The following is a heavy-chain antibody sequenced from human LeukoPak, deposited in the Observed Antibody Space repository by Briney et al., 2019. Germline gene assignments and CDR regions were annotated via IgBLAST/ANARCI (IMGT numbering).Heavy chain of an antibody. D-gene: IGHD5-18*01. CDR1: GYTFTGYY. Sequence: ASVKVSCKASGYTFTGYYMHGVRQAAGQGLEWMGWINPNSGGTNYAQKFQGRVTMTRDTSISTAYMELSRLRSDDTAVYYCARDLRGYSYGYHYYYYMDVWGKGTTVTVSS. V-gene: IGHV1-2*02. J-gene: IGHJ6*03. CDR2: INPNSGGT. CDR3: ARDLRGYSYGYHYYYYMDV.